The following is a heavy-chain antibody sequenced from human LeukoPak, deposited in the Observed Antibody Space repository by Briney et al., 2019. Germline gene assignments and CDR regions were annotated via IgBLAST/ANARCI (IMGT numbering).Heavy chain of an antibody. J-gene: IGHJ4*02. CDR2: ISYGGTT. V-gene: IGHV4-59*08. Sequence: PETLSLTCTVSGGSISPYYWSWIRQPPGKGLEWIGYISYGGTTNYNPSLKSRLTILVDTSKNQFSLKLSSVTAADMAVYYCARSITYRSTWNSDYWVQGTLVTVSS. D-gene: IGHD6-13*01. CDR3: ARSITYRSTWNSDY. CDR1: GGSISPYY.